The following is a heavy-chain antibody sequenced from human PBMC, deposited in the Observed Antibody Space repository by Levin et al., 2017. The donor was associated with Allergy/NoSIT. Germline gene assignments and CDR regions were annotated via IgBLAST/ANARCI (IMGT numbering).Heavy chain of an antibody. Sequence: KGLEWVSMIYSDGTTLYADSVKGRFTISRDTSKNTVYLQMTSLRADDTAKYYCARDRAEYDILTGYLNWGQGTLVTVSS. V-gene: IGHV3-53*01. J-gene: IGHJ4*02. CDR2: IYSDGTT. CDR3: ARDRAEYDILTGYLN. D-gene: IGHD3-9*01.